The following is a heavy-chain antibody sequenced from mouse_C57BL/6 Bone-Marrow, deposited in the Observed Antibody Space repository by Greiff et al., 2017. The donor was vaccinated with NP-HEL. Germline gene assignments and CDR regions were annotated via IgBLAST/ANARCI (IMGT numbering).Heavy chain of an antibody. Sequence: EVQLVESGPGLVKPSQSLSLTCSVTGYSITSGYYWNWIRQFPGNKLEWMGYISYDGSNNYNPSLKNRISITRDTSKNQFFLKLNSVTTEDTATYYCAREGGYDGYLAWFAYWGQGTLVTVSA. CDR1: GYSITSGYY. CDR3: AREGGYDGYLAWFAY. CDR2: ISYDGSN. J-gene: IGHJ3*01. D-gene: IGHD2-3*01. V-gene: IGHV3-6*01.